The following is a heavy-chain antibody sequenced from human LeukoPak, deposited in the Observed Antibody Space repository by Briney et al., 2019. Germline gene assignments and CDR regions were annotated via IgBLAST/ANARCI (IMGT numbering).Heavy chain of an antibody. D-gene: IGHD1-14*01. CDR1: GFTFSSYS. CDR2: IGSSISYI. CDR3: TTFDMGNQDLDA. J-gene: IGHJ6*02. V-gene: IGHV3-21*01. Sequence: PGGSLRLSCAASGFTFSSYSMKWVRQAPGKGLEWVSFIGSSISYISYADSVKGRLTISRDNAKNSLYLQMNSLRAEDTAVYYCTTFDMGNQDLDAWGQGTTVTVSS.